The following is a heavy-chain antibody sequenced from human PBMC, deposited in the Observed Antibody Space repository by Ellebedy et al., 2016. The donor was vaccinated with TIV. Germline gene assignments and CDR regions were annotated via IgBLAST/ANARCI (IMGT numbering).Heavy chain of an antibody. CDR3: ARRPSAFDY. V-gene: IGHV4-59*01. CDR1: GGSISSYY. Sequence: MPGGSLRLSCTVSGGSISSYYWSWIRQPPGKGLEWIGYIYYSGSTNYNPSLKSRVTISVDTSKNQFSLKLSSVTAADTAVYYCARRPSAFDYWGQGTLVTVSS. CDR2: IYYSGST. J-gene: IGHJ4*02.